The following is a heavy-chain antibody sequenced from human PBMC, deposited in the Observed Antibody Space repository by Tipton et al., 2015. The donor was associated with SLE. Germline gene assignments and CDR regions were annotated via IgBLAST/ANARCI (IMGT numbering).Heavy chain of an antibody. CDR3: ASKDGYNSPVAFDI. CDR1: GGSISSSSYY. D-gene: IGHD5-24*01. V-gene: IGHV4-31*02. J-gene: IGHJ3*02. Sequence: LRLSCTVSGGSISSSSYYWGWIRQPPGKGLEWIGHIYASGSTNYNPSLKSRVTISVDTSKNQFSLKLSSVTAADTAVYYCASKDGYNSPVAFDIWGQGTMVTVSS. CDR2: IYASGST.